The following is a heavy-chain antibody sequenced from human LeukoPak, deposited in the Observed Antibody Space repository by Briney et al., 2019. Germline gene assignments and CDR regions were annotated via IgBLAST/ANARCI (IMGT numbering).Heavy chain of an antibody. CDR1: GGSISSSNW. Sequence: PSETLSLTCAVSGGSISSSNWWSWVRQPPGKGLEWIGEIYHSGSTNYNPSLKSRVTISVDTSKNQFSLKLSSVTAADTAVYYCARGARYYYGSGSYYPYYFDYWGQGTLVTVSS. D-gene: IGHD3-10*01. V-gene: IGHV4-4*02. CDR2: IYHSGST. CDR3: ARGARYYYGSGSYYPYYFDY. J-gene: IGHJ4*02.